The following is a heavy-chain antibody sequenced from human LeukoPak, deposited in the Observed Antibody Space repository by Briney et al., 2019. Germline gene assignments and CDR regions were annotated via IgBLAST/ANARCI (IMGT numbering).Heavy chain of an antibody. CDR2: ISWNSGSI. J-gene: IGHJ4*02. CDR3: ARGRPHGNDY. Sequence: GGSLRLSCAASGFTFDDYAMHWVRQAPGKGLEWVSGISWNSGSIGYADSVKGRISISRDNAKNTLYLQMNSLRVEDTAVYYCARGRPHGNDYWGQGTLVTVSS. V-gene: IGHV3-9*01. CDR1: GFTFDDYA. D-gene: IGHD4-23*01.